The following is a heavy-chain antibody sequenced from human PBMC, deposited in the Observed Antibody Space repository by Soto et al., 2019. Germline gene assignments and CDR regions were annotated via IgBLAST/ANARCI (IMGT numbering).Heavy chain of an antibody. V-gene: IGHV5-51*01. CDR1: GYTFNNYW. CDR2: IYPGKSTT. D-gene: IGHD2-15*01. J-gene: IGHJ4*02. Sequence: EVQLEQSGAEVKKPGESLKISCKGSGYTFNNYWIGWARQMPGKGLEWIGIIYPGKSTTRYSPSFQGPVTMSADKSLSTAYLQWSSLKASDSAMYYCARRCDPSVAFCYPALDHWGQGTLVTVSS. CDR3: ARRCDPSVAFCYPALDH.